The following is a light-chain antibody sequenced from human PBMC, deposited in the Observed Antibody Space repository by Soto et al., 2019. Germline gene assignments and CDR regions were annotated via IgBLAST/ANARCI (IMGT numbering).Light chain of an antibody. J-gene: IGKJ1*01. Sequence: DIVMTQSPDSLAVSLGERATINCKSSQSVLYSSNNKNYLAWYQQKPGQPPKLLIYWASTRESGVPDRFSGSGSGTDYTLIISSLQAEDVAVYYCQQYYNSPWTFGQGTKVEMK. V-gene: IGKV4-1*01. CDR3: QQYYNSPWT. CDR2: WAS. CDR1: QSVLYSSNNKNY.